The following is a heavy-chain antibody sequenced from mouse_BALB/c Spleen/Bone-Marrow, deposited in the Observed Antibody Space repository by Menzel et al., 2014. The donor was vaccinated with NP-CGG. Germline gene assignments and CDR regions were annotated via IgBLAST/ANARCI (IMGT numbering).Heavy chain of an antibody. V-gene: IGHV14-3*02. J-gene: IGHJ3*01. D-gene: IGHD1-1*01. CDR3: ASYYYGSSTFAY. Sequence: WVKQRPEQGLEWIGRIDPANGNTKYDPKFQGKATITADTSSNTAYLQLSSLTSEDTAVYYCASYYYGSSTFAYWGQGTLVTVSA. CDR2: IDPANGNT.